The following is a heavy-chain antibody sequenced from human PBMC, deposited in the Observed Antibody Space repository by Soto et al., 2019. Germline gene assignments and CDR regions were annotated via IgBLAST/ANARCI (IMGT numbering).Heavy chain of an antibody. D-gene: IGHD6-19*01. CDR2: IYYSGST. Sequence: PSETLSLTCSASGGSISSYDWSWIRQPPGKGLEWIGYIYYSGSTNYNASLKSRVTISVATSKNQFSLKLSSVTAADTAVYYCARVGQQWLVQGYYFDYWGQGTLVTVS. V-gene: IGHV4-59*01. CDR1: GGSISSYD. J-gene: IGHJ4*02. CDR3: ARVGQQWLVQGYYFDY.